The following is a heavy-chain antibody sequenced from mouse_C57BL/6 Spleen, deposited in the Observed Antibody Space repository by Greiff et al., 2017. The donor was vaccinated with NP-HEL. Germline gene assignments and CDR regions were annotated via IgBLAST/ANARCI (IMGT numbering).Heavy chain of an antibody. Sequence: EVQLVESGGGLVKPGGSLKLSCAASGFTFSDYGMHWVRQAPEKGLEWVAYISSGSSTIYYADTVKGRFTISRDNAKNTLFLQMTSLRSEDTAMYYCASELRRKVVVPFDYWGQGTTLTVSS. CDR3: ASELRRKVVVPFDY. J-gene: IGHJ2*01. CDR2: ISSGSSTI. V-gene: IGHV5-17*01. CDR1: GFTFSDYG. D-gene: IGHD2-4*01.